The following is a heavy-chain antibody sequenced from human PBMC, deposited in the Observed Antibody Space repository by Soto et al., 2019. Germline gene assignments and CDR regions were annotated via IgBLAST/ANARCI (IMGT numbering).Heavy chain of an antibody. J-gene: IGHJ6*02. CDR3: ARGDSTDCSNGVCSFFYNHDMDV. D-gene: IGHD2-8*01. V-gene: IGHV1-2*04. CDR2: INPKSGGT. CDR1: GYSFTDYH. Sequence: GSSVKFSCKASGYSFTDYHIHWVRQAPGQGLEWLGRINPKSGGTSTAQKFQGWVTMTTDTSISTASMELTRLTSDDTAIYYCARGDSTDCSNGVCSFFYNHDMDVWGQATTVTVSS.